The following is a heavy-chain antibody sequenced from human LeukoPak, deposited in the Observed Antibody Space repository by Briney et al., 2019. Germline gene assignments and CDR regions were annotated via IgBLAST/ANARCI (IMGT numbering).Heavy chain of an antibody. V-gene: IGHV1-69*13. CDR3: ARTPTRVGATDGYYYYYGMDV. CDR1: DYIFSGHF. D-gene: IGHD1-26*01. CDR2: IIPIFGTA. J-gene: IGHJ6*02. Sequence: SVKVSCKASDYIFSGHFIHWVRQAPGQGLEWMGGIIPIFGTANYAQKFQGRVTITADESTSTAYMELSSLRSEDTAVYYCARTPTRVGATDGYYYYYGMDVWGQGTTVTVSS.